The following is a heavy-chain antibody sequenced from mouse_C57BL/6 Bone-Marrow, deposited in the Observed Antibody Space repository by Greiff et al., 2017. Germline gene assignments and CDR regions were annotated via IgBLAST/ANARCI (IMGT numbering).Heavy chain of an antibody. CDR1: GYTFTSYW. D-gene: IGHD3-2*02. CDR2: IDPSDSYT. J-gene: IGHJ2*01. V-gene: IGHV1-69*01. CDR3: ARETAQVYFDY. Sequence: QVQLKQPGAELVMPGASVKLSCKASGYTFTSYWMHWVKQRPGQGLEWIGEIDPSDSYTNYNQKFKGKSTLTVDKSSSTAYMQLSSLTSEDSAVYYWARETAQVYFDYWGQGTTLTVSS.